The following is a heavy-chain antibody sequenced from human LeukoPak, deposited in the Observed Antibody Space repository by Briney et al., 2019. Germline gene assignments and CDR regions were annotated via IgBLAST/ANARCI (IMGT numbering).Heavy chain of an antibody. J-gene: IGHJ2*01. CDR3: TRRYGGGSLDYFDL. Sequence: GGSLRLSCAASGFTFSDHYMDWVRQAPGKGLEWVGRIRNKPNSYTTEYAASVNGGFTVSRDDSKSSLFLQMDDLKTEDTAVYYCTRRYGGGSLDYFDLWGRGTLVTVSS. CDR1: GFTFSDHY. CDR2: IRNKPNSYTT. D-gene: IGHD4-23*01. V-gene: IGHV3-72*01.